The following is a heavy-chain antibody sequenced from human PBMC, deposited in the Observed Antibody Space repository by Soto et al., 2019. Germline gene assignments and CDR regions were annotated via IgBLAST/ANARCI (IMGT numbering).Heavy chain of an antibody. CDR3: ARQGFGPLHGLVDV. V-gene: IGHV4-59*08. CDR2: VHHSWGS. J-gene: IGHJ6*02. D-gene: IGHD3-10*01. CDR1: GGSISSYY. Sequence: QVQLQESGPGLVKPSETLSLSCTVSGGSISSYYWSWFRQSPGKRMEWVGYVHHSWGSSYNPTLRGVVAISLHTSTLQFSLKVTSVTATVAAVYYCARQGFGPLHGLVDVWGQGTTVTVSS.